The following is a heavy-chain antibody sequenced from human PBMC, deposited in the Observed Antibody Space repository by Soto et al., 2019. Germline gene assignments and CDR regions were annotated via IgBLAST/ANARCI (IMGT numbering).Heavy chain of an antibody. V-gene: IGHV1-58*02. CDR1: GFTFTNSA. Sequence: QMQLVQSGTEVKKPGTSVKVSCKASGFTFTNSAMQWVRQARGQRIEWIGWFVVGSGNTHYAQKFKERVTITRDMSTSTAYVELSSLRSEDTAVYYCAADRATPPYLPGDNWFDPWGQGTLVTVSS. J-gene: IGHJ5*02. CDR3: AADRATPPYLPGDNWFDP. D-gene: IGHD3-10*01. CDR2: FVVGSGNT.